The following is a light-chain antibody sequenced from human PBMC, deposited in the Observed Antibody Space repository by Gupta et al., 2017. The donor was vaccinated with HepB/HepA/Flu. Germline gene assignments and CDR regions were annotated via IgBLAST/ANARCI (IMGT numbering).Light chain of an antibody. CDR2: WAS. J-gene: IGKJ3*01. V-gene: IGKV4-1*01. CDR3: QQEDSTPFT. CDR1: QSVLYSSNNKNY. Sequence: DIVMTQSPDSLAVSLGEGATINCKSSQSVLYSSNNKNYLAWYQQKPGQPPKLLIYWASTRESGVPDRFSGSGSGTDFTLTISSLQAEDVAVYYCQQEDSTPFTFGHGTKVDIK.